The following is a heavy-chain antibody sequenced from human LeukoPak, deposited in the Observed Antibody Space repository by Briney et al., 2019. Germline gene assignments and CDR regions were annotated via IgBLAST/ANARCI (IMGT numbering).Heavy chain of an antibody. J-gene: IGHJ6*03. V-gene: IGHV1-69*13. CDR2: IIPIFGTA. CDR3: ARHGGILWFGELLPYYYYMDV. Sequence: ASVKVSCKASGYTFTSYGINWVRQATGQGLEWMGGIIPIFGTANYAQKFQGRVTITADESTSTAYMELSSLRSEDTAVYYCARHGGILWFGELLPYYYYMDVWGKGTTVTVSS. CDR1: GYTFTSYG. D-gene: IGHD3-10*01.